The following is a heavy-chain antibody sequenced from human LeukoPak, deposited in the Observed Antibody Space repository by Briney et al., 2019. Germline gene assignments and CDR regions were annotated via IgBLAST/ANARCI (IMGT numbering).Heavy chain of an antibody. CDR3: AKDPYPGYCSSTSCQAYYYYYMDV. V-gene: IGHV3-30*02. Sequence: GGSLRLSCAASGFTFSSYGMHWVRQAPGKGLEWVAFIRYDGSNKYYADSVKGRFTISRDNSKNTLYLQMNSLRAEDTAVYYCAKDPYPGYCSSTSCQAYYYYYMDVWGKGTTVTISS. CDR1: GFTFSSYG. J-gene: IGHJ6*03. CDR2: IRYDGSNK. D-gene: IGHD2-2*01.